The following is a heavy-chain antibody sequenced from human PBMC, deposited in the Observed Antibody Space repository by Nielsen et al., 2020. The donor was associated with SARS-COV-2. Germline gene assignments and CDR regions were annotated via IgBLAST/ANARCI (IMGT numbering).Heavy chain of an antibody. Sequence: GGSLRLSCAASGFTFSSYSMNWVRQAPGKGLEWVSSISSSSSYIYYADSVKGRFTISRDNAKNSLYLQMNSLRAEDTAVYYCARDLSTVVTPDTFDIWGQGTMVTVSS. D-gene: IGHD4-23*01. CDR3: ARDLSTVVTPDTFDI. J-gene: IGHJ3*02. CDR1: GFTFSSYS. CDR2: ISSSSSYI. V-gene: IGHV3-21*01.